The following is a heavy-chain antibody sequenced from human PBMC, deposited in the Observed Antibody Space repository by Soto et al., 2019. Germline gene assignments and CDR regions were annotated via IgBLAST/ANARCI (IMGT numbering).Heavy chain of an antibody. D-gene: IGHD3-9*01. J-gene: IGHJ3*02. CDR2: MNPNSGNT. CDR1: GYTFTSYD. CDR3: ARGRTYYDILTRIDAFDI. Sequence: ASVKVSCKASGYTFTSYDINWVRQATGQGLEWMGWMNPNSGNTGYAQKFQGRVTMTRNTSISTAYMELSSLRSEDTAVYYCARGRTYYDILTRIDAFDIWGQGTMVTVSS. V-gene: IGHV1-8*01.